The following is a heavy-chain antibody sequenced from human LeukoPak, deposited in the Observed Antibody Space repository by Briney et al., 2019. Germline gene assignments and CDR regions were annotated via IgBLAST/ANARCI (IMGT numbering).Heavy chain of an antibody. J-gene: IGHJ5*02. V-gene: IGHV1-18*01. CDR3: VRDADTSRGRDP. Sequence: ASVEVSCKASGYTFIKYGISWVRRAPGRGLEWMGWISVVDGDVDYAEDLQTRVTLTAERYTNTVYMELRSLRPDDTAEYYCVRDADTSRGRDPSGQGTLVKVSS. CDR2: ISVVDGDV. D-gene: IGHD1-26*01. CDR1: GYTFIKYG.